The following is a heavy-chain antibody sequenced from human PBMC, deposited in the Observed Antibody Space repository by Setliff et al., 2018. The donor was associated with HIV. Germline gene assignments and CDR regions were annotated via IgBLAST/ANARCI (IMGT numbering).Heavy chain of an antibody. J-gene: IGHJ3*02. CDR2: IYPGDSET. V-gene: IGHV5-51*01. D-gene: IGHD1-1*01. CDR1: GYRFTSHW. CDR3: AREMRTFEGGALDI. Sequence: GESLKISCKGSGYRFTSHWIGWVRQMPGKGLEWMGIIYPGDSETRYSPSFQGQVTFSADKTVSTAYLQWSSLKPSDTAMYYCAREMRTFEGGALDIWGQGTLVTV.